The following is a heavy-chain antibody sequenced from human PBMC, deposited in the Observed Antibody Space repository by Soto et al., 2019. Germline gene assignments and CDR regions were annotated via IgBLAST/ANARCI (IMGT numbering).Heavy chain of an antibody. CDR1: GFTFSSYS. Sequence: GGSLRLSCAASGFTFSSYSMNWVRQAPGKGLEWVSSISSSSSYIYYADSVKGRFTISRDNAKNSLYLQMNSLRAEDTAVYYCARDRRSGWDFPDYWGQGTLVTVSS. CDR3: ARDRRSGWDFPDY. CDR2: ISSSSSYI. V-gene: IGHV3-21*01. D-gene: IGHD6-19*01. J-gene: IGHJ4*02.